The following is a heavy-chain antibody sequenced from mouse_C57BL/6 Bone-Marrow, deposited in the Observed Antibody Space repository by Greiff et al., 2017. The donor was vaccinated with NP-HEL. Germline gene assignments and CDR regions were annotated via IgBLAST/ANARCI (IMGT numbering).Heavy chain of an antibody. CDR1: GFTFSSYG. V-gene: IGHV5-6*01. D-gene: IGHD2-5*01. Sequence: EVKLVESGGDLVKPGGSLKLSCAASGFTFSSYGMSWVRQTPDKRLEWVATISSGSSYTSYPDSVKGRFTISRDNAKTPLYLQMSSLKSEDTAMYYCARHYYSNYFDYWGQGTTLTVSS. CDR2: ISSGSSYT. CDR3: ARHYYSNYFDY. J-gene: IGHJ2*01.